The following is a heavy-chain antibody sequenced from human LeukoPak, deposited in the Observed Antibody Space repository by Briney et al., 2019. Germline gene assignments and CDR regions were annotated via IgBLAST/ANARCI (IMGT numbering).Heavy chain of an antibody. CDR3: ARVLAADFWSGYYIDN. V-gene: IGHV3-7*01. CDR1: GFSFSSYR. Sequence: GGSLRLSCEASGFSFSSYRMSWVRKARGKGLEWVANIHQDGSETYYVDSVKGRLTISRDNAKNSLFLQMSSLRAEDTAVYYCARVLAADFWSGYYIDNWGQGILVTVSS. CDR2: IHQDGSET. D-gene: IGHD3-3*01. J-gene: IGHJ4*02.